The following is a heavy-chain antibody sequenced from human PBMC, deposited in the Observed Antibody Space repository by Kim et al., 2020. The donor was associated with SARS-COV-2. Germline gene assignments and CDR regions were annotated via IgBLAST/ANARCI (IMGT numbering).Heavy chain of an antibody. CDR2: IDWDDDK. V-gene: IGHV2-70*01. CDR3: ARIPAHYDSSGYYYGGADY. J-gene: IGHJ4*02. D-gene: IGHD3-22*01. CDR1: GFSLSTSGMC. Sequence: SGPTLVNPTQTLTLTCTFSGFSLSTSGMCVSWIRQPPGKALEWLALIDWDDDKYYSTSLKTRLTISKDTSKNQVVLTMTNMDPVDTATYYCARIPAHYDSSGYYYGGADYWGQGTLVTVSS.